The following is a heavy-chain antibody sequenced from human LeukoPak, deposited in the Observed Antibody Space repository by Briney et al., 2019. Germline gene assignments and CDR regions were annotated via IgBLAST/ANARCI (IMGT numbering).Heavy chain of an antibody. CDR2: IYYSGST. V-gene: IGHV4-59*01. CDR3: ARGLGYKTWFDP. D-gene: IGHD2-2*02. J-gene: IGHJ5*02. Sequence: SETLSLTCAVYGGSFSGYYWSWIRQPPGKGLEWIGYIYYSGSTNYNPSLKSRVTISVDTSKNQFSLKLSSVSAADTAVYYCARGLGYKTWFDPWGQGTLVTVSS. CDR1: GGSFSGYY.